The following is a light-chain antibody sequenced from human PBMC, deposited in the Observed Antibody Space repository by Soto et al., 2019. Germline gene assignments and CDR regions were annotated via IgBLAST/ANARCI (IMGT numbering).Light chain of an antibody. CDR3: RTWDASLSAGI. Sequence: QSVLTQPPSVSAAPRQKVTISCSGSTSNIGNNSVSWYQQLPGTAPKLLIYDNNKRPSGIPDRFSGSRSGTSATLGITGLQTWDEADYYCRTWDASLSAGIFGGGTQLTVL. CDR1: TSNIGNNS. V-gene: IGLV1-51*01. J-gene: IGLJ2*01. CDR2: DNN.